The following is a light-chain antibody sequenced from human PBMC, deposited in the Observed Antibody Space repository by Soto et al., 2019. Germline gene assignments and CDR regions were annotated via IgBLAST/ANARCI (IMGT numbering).Light chain of an antibody. Sequence: QSVLTQPPSASGSPGQSVTISCTGTSSDVGGYNYVSWYQQHPGKAPKFMIYEVSKRPSGVPDRFSGSKSGNTASLTVSGLQAEDEADYYCSSYAGSNNFVTFGGGTQLTVL. CDR1: SSDVGGYNY. V-gene: IGLV2-8*01. J-gene: IGLJ2*01. CDR2: EVS. CDR3: SSYAGSNNFVT.